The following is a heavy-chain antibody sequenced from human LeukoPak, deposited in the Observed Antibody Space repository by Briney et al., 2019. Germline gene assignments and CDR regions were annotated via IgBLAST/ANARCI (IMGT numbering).Heavy chain of an antibody. V-gene: IGHV3-64*01. J-gene: IGHJ6*02. CDR3: ARERRVRYGSGSYYIGYGMDV. D-gene: IGHD3-10*01. Sequence: GGSLRLSCAASGFTFSSYAMHWVRQAPGKGLEYVSAISSNGGSTYYANSVKGRFTISRDNSKNTLYLQMGSLRAEDMAVYYCARERRVRYGSGSYYIGYGMDVWGQGTTVTVSS. CDR1: GFTFSSYA. CDR2: ISSNGGST.